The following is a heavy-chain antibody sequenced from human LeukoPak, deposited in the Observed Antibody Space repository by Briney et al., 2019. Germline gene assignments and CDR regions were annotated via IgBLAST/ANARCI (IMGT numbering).Heavy chain of an antibody. CDR2: INPSGGNT. J-gene: IGHJ4*02. CDR3: ARGSSKDDTSGYYYVDGSDGPDY. CDR1: GYTFTSYY. D-gene: IGHD3-22*01. V-gene: IGHV1-46*01. Sequence: ASVKVSCKAPGYTFTSYYMHWVRQAPGQGLEWMGIINPSGGNTSYAQKFQGRVTMTRDMSTSTVYMELSSLRSEDTAVYYCARGSSKDDTSGYYYVDGSDGPDYWGQGTLVTVSS.